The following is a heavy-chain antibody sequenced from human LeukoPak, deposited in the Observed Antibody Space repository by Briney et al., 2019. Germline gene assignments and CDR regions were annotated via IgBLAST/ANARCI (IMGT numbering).Heavy chain of an antibody. CDR2: IYYSGST. CDR1: GGSISSSSYY. CDR3: ARRTYSSSWELYYYYYYMDV. J-gene: IGHJ6*03. Sequence: PSETLPLTCTVSGGSISSSSYYWGWIRQPPGKGLEWIGSIYYSGSTYYNPSLKSRVTISVDTSKNQFSLKLSSVTAADTAVYYCARRTYSSSWELYYYYYYMDVWGKGTTVTVSS. V-gene: IGHV4-39*07. D-gene: IGHD6-13*01.